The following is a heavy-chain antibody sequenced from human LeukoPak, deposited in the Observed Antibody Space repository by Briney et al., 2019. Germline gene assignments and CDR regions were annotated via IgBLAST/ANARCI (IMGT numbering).Heavy chain of an antibody. CDR3: ARTAGAYCSSTSCYEEAFDI. D-gene: IGHD2-2*01. V-gene: IGHV7-4-1*02. Sequence: GASVKVSCKASGYTFTSCAMNWVRQAPGQGLEWMGWINTNTGNPTYAQGFTRRFVFSLDTSVSTAYLQISSLKAEDTAVYYCARTAGAYCSSTSCYEEAFDIWGQGTMVTVSS. CDR2: INTNTGNP. CDR1: GYTFTSCA. J-gene: IGHJ3*02.